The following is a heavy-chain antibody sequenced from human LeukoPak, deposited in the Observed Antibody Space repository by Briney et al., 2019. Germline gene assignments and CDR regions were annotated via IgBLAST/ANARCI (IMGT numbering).Heavy chain of an antibody. J-gene: IGHJ4*02. V-gene: IGHV3-43*02. CDR1: GFTFDDYS. D-gene: IGHD5-24*01. Sequence: PGGSLRLSCAASGFTFDDYSMHWVRQAPGKGLEWVALISGDGDSTYYADSVKGRFTISRDNSKNSLYLQMNSLRPEDTAVYYCARERYGDGDAIMPDYWGQGTLVTVSS. CDR3: ARERYGDGDAIMPDY. CDR2: ISGDGDST.